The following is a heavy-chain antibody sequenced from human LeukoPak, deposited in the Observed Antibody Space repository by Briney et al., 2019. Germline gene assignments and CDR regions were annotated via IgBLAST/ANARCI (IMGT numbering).Heavy chain of an antibody. CDR3: AGTNYYGSGSYYSNWFDP. CDR2: MNPNSGNT. D-gene: IGHD3-10*01. CDR1: GYTFTSFD. J-gene: IGHJ5*02. Sequence: RASVKVSCKASGYTFTSFDINWVRQATGHGLEWMGWMNPNSGNTGYAQKFQGRVTMTRNTSISTAYMELSSLRSEDTAVYYCAGTNYYGSGSYYSNWFDPWGQGTLVTVTS. V-gene: IGHV1-8*01.